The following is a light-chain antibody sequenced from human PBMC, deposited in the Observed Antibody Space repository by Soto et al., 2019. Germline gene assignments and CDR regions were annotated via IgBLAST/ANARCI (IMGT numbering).Light chain of an antibody. CDR1: QSLRNNY. Sequence: EIVLTQSPGTLSLSPGERATLSCRASQSLRNNYLAWYQQKPGQTPRLLIHSASSRVTGIPDRFSGSGSGTDFTLTISRLEPEDFAVYYCQQFNNSPLTFGGGTKVEIK. J-gene: IGKJ4*01. CDR2: SAS. V-gene: IGKV3-20*01. CDR3: QQFNNSPLT.